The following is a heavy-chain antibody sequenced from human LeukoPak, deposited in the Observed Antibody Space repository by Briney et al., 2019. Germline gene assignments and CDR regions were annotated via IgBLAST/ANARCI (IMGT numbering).Heavy chain of an antibody. V-gene: IGHV4-31*03. J-gene: IGHJ3*02. CDR2: IYHSGTT. CDR3: ARNLGAVVTPGWAYDI. CDR1: GDSISSAFYY. Sequence: PSETLSLTCTVSGDSISSAFYYWSWIRQHPGKGLEWIGNIYHSGTTYYNPSLKTRVTMSLDTSRNQFSLEVYSVTAADTAVYYCARNLGAVVTPGWAYDIWGQGTMVTVSS. D-gene: IGHD4-23*01.